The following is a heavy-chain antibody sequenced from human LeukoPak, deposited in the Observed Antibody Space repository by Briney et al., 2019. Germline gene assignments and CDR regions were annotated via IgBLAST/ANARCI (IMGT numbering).Heavy chain of an antibody. CDR3: ARDVPHNWFDT. CDR1: GITFGNNW. J-gene: IGHJ5*02. Sequence: GGSLRLSCAASGITFGNNWMHWVRQGPGKGLVWISRINSDGGGAIYADSVKGRFTVSRDNAKNTLYLQMNSLRAGDTAVYYCARDVPHNWFDTWGQGTLVTVSS. CDR2: INSDGGGA. V-gene: IGHV3-74*01.